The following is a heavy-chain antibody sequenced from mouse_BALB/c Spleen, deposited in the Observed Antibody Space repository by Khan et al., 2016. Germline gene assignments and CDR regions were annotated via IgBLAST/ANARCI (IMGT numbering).Heavy chain of an antibody. CDR1: GFNIKDTY. CDR3: ARSADDYDVGFAY. D-gene: IGHD2-4*01. Sequence: VQLQQSGAELVKPGASVKLSCTASGFNIKDTYMHWVKQRPEQGLEWIGRIDPANGNTKYDPKFQGKATITADTSSNTAYLQLSSLTSEDTAVYYCARSADDYDVGFAYWGQGTLVTVSA. V-gene: IGHV14-3*02. J-gene: IGHJ3*01. CDR2: IDPANGNT.